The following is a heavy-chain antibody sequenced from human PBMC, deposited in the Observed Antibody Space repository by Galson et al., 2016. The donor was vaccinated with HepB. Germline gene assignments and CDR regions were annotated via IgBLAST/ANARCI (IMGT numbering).Heavy chain of an antibody. Sequence: PALVKPTQTLTLTCTFSGFSLSSSGEGVGWIRQSPGKALEWLTIVYWDDDKRYSPSLRSRLTITKVTSKNQVVLTMTNVDPVDTATYFCAHREGLTNYFDPWGQGILVTVSS. CDR3: AHREGLTNYFDP. CDR2: VYWDDDK. J-gene: IGHJ5*01. D-gene: IGHD1-7*01. CDR1: GFSLSSSGEG. V-gene: IGHV2-5*02.